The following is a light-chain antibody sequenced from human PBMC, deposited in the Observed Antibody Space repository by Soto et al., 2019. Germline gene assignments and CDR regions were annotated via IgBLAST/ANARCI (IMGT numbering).Light chain of an antibody. J-gene: IGLJ2*01. V-gene: IGLV2-14*01. CDR3: SSYTSSSTRV. CDR2: EVS. CDR1: SSDVGGYNY. Sequence: QSVLTQPASVSGSPGQSITISCTGTSSDVGGYNYVSWYQQHPGKAPKLIMYEVSNRPSGVSNRFSGSKSGNTASLTISGLQAEDEADYYCSSYTSSSTRVFGGGTQLTVL.